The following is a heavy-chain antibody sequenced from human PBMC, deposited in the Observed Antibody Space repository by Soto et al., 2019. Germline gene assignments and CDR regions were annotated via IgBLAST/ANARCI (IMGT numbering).Heavy chain of an antibody. V-gene: IGHV4-59*11. CDR1: GDSISRHY. Sequence: SETLSLTCTVSGDSISRHYWSWIRQPPGRGLEWIGYIYYSGNTNYNPSLKSRVTTSIDTSKNQFSLKLSSVTAADTAVYYCARGGSLYESTGYYLEDYWGQGTLVTVSS. J-gene: IGHJ4*02. CDR2: IYYSGNT. D-gene: IGHD3-22*01. CDR3: ARGGSLYESTGYYLEDY.